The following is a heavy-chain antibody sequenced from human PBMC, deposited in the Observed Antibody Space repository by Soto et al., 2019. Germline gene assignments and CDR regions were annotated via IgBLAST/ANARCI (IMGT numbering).Heavy chain of an antibody. V-gene: IGHV4-59*08. CDR3: ASIIVVVTANYGMDV. J-gene: IGHJ6*02. Sequence: SETLSLTCTVSGGSISTYYWNWIRQPPGKGLEWIGSIFYSGSTIYNPSLKSRVTISVDTSKNQFSLKLSSVTAADTAVYYCASIIVVVTANYGMDVWGQGTTVTVSS. D-gene: IGHD2-21*02. CDR1: GGSISTYY. CDR2: IFYSGST.